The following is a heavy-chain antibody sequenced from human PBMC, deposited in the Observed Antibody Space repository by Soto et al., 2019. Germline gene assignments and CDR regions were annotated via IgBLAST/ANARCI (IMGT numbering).Heavy chain of an antibody. V-gene: IGHV3-23*01. J-gene: IGHJ4*02. CDR3: AKLGSSSWSPHYYFDY. CDR2: ITGSGGDT. CDR1: GFTFNNYA. D-gene: IGHD2-2*01. Sequence: EVQLLESGGGLVQPGGSLRLSCAASGFTFNNYAMGWVRQASGKGLEWVSAITGSGGDTYSADSVKGRFTISRDNSNNTLYLEMSSLRAEDTAIYYCAKLGSSSWSPHYYFDYWGQGTLVTVSS.